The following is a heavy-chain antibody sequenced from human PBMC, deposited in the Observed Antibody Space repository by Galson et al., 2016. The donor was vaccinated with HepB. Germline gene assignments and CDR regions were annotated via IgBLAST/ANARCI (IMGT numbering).Heavy chain of an antibody. D-gene: IGHD2/OR15-2a*01. CDR2: INHGGVT. Sequence: SETLSLTCSVSGASINTGDYYWSWIRQYPGKGLEWIGEINHGGVTTYNAALKSRVTISVDRSLNQVSLTLSALTAADTAMYFCARALYWNHFDHWGQGALVTVSS. V-gene: IGHV4-39*07. CDR1: GASINTGDYY. CDR3: ARALYWNHFDH. J-gene: IGHJ4*02.